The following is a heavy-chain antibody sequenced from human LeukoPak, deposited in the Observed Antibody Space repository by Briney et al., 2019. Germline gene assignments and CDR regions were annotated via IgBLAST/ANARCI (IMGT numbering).Heavy chain of an antibody. Sequence: AGGSLRLSCAASGFTFDDYAMHWVRQAPGKGLEWVSGISWNSGSIGYADSVKGRFTIYRDNAKNSLYLQMNSVRDEDTALYYCAKDGGGYDILTGYYFDYWGQGTLVTVSS. V-gene: IGHV3-9*01. CDR2: ISWNSGSI. CDR3: AKDGGGYDILTGYYFDY. J-gene: IGHJ4*02. CDR1: GFTFDDYA. D-gene: IGHD3-9*01.